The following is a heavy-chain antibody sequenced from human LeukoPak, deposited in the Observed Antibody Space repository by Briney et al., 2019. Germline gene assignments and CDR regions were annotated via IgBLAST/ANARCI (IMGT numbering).Heavy chain of an antibody. CDR3: AKGGWIQES. J-gene: IGHJ4*02. Sequence: GVSLRLSCAASGFTFSSYAMSWVRQAPGKGLEGVSAISGSGGSTYYADPVKGRFTISRDNSKNTLYMQMNSMRAEDTAVYYCAKGGWIQESWGQGTLVIVCS. V-gene: IGHV3-23*01. CDR2: ISGSGGST. CDR1: GFTFSSYA. D-gene: IGHD5-18*01.